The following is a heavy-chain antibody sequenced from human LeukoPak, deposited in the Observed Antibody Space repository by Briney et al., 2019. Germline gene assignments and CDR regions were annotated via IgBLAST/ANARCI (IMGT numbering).Heavy chain of an antibody. CDR1: GGSISNSNW. CDR2: IYHSGST. Sequence: PSETLSLTCAVSGGSISNSNWWSWVRQPPGQGLEWIGEIYHSGSTNYNPSLKSRVTISVDKSKNQFSLKLSSVTAADTAVYYCARGFTHASGGDFDYWGQGTLVTVSS. J-gene: IGHJ4*02. D-gene: IGHD1-1*01. CDR3: ARGFTHASGGDFDY. V-gene: IGHV4-4*02.